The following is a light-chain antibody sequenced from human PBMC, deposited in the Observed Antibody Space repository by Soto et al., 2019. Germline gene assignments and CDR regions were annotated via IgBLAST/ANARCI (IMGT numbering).Light chain of an antibody. Sequence: QAVVTQSSSASASVGSSVTFTCTLSSGHADYIIAWHQQQPGKAPRFLMRLERGGNYNRGSGVSDRFSGSSSGANRYLTISNLQFEDEGVSYCEPWDSNSLVFGGGTQVTVL. CDR2: LERGGNY. CDR1: SGHADYI. CDR3: EPWDSNSLV. J-gene: IGLJ3*02. V-gene: IGLV4-60*02.